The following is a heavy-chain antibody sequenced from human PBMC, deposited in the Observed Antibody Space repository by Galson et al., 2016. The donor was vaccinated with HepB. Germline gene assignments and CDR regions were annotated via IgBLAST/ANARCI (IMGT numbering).Heavy chain of an antibody. D-gene: IGHD3-3*01. CDR1: GGSFSGYY. J-gene: IGHJ4*02. Sequence: SETLSLTCAVSGGSFSGYYGAWIRQTPGKGLQWIGQTDYSGGTDYNPSLKSRISMSIDTSKNQFSLNMDSVTAADSGTYYCARAGGRFWAWLSNEFDYWGQGIVVSVST. CDR2: TDYSGGT. V-gene: IGHV4-34*01. CDR3: ARAGGRFWAWLSNEFDY.